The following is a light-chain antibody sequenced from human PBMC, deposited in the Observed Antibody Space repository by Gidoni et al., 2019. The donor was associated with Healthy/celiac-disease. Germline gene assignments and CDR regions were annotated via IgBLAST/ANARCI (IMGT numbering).Light chain of an antibody. Sequence: QSVVTQPPSASGTPGQRVTISCSGSRSNIGSNTVNWYQQLPGTAPNLLIYSNNQRPAGVPDRFSGSKSGTSASLAISGLQSEDEADYYCAAWDDSLNGYVFGTGTKVTVL. CDR1: RSNIGSNT. CDR2: SNN. J-gene: IGLJ1*01. CDR3: AAWDDSLNGYV. V-gene: IGLV1-44*01.